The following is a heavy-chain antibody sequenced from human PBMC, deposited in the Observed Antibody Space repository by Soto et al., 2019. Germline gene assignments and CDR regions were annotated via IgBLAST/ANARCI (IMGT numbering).Heavy chain of an antibody. J-gene: IGHJ4*02. CDR3: ARQRTTVVTQAYFAH. D-gene: IGHD2-21*02. V-gene: IGHV4-39*01. Sequence: SESMSLASIVSGESVSSSSYYWGWIRQPPGKGLEWIGSIYYSGRTYYNPSFKSRVTISIDTSKNQFSLKLSSVTATDTAVYYCARQRTTVVTQAYFAHWGQGALVTVS. CDR2: IYYSGRT. CDR1: GESVSSSSYY.